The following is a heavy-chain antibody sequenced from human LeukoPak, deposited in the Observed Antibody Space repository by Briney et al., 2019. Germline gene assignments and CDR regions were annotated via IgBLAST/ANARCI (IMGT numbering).Heavy chain of an antibody. V-gene: IGHV3-74*01. CDR1: GFSFSSYW. CDR3: ARDVGT. Sequence: PGGSLRLSCAASGFSFSSYWLHWVRQAPGKGPVWVSLISNDESTIIYADSVKGRFTTSRDNAKNTLYLQMSSLRAEDTAVYYGARDVGTWGQGTLVTVSS. J-gene: IGHJ5*02. CDR2: ISNDESTI. D-gene: IGHD2-15*01.